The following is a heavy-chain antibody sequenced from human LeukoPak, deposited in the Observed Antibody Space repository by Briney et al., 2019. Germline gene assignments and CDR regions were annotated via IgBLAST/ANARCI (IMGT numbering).Heavy chain of an antibody. V-gene: IGHV3-30*04. CDR3: AKDLRRIAAYYFDY. J-gene: IGHJ4*02. Sequence: GGSLRLSCAASGFTFSSYAIHWVRQAPGKGLEWVAVISSDGRDKHHADSVKGRFTISRDNSKNTLYLQTNSLRAEDTAVYYCAKDLRRIAAYYFDYWGQGTLVTLST. D-gene: IGHD6-25*01. CDR2: ISSDGRDK. CDR1: GFTFSSYA.